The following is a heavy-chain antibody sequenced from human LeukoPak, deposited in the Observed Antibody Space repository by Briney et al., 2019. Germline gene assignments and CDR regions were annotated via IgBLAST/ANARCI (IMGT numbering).Heavy chain of an antibody. D-gene: IGHD1-1*01. CDR1: GGSFSGYY. J-gene: IGHJ5*02. CDR2: INHSGST. Sequence: PSETLSLTCAVYGGSFSGYYWSWIRQPPGKGLEWIGEINHSGSTNYNPSLKSRVTISLDTSKNQFSLKLSSVTAADTAVYYRARSGGSGYKHFDPWGQGTLVTVSS. V-gene: IGHV4-34*01. CDR3: ARSGGSGYKHFDP.